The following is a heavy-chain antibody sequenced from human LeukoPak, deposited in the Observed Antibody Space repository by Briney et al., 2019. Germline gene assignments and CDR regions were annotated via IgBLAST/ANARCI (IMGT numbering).Heavy chain of an antibody. D-gene: IGHD5-12*01. CDR1: GYTFTSYY. V-gene: IGHV1-46*01. Sequence: ASVKVSCKASGYTFTSYYMHWVRQAPGQGLEWMGIINPSGGSTSYAQKFQGRVTMTRDTSTSTAYMELSSLRSEDTAVYYCARVGYSGYDSRPVFNYWGQGTLVTVSS. J-gene: IGHJ4*02. CDR2: INPSGGST. CDR3: ARVGYSGYDSRPVFNY.